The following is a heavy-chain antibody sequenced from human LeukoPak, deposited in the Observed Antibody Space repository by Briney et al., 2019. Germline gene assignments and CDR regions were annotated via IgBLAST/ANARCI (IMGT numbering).Heavy chain of an antibody. Sequence: SETLSLTCAVYGGSFSGYYWGWIRQPPGKGLEWIGEINHSGSTNYNPSLKSRVTISVDTSKNQFSLKLSSVTAADTAVYYCARGINARNYGMDVWGQGTTVTVSS. CDR2: INHSGST. V-gene: IGHV4-34*01. CDR1: GGSFSGYY. CDR3: ARGINARNYGMDV. D-gene: IGHD2-8*01. J-gene: IGHJ6*02.